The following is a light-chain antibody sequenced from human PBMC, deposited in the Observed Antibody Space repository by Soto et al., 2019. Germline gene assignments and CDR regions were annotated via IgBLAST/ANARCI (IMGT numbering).Light chain of an antibody. CDR2: AAS. CDR1: QSIARY. V-gene: IGKV1-39*01. J-gene: IGKJ4*01. Sequence: DIQMTQSPSSLSASAGDRVTISCRASQSIARYLNWYQQQPGKAPKVLIYAASSLQSGVPSRFSGSGSGTDFTLTISSLQPEDFGTYYCQQSYNTPLTFGGGTRIEIK. CDR3: QQSYNTPLT.